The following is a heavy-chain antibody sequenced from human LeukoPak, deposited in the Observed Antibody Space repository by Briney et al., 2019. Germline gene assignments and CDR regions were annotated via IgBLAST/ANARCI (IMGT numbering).Heavy chain of an antibody. CDR2: IYTSGST. V-gene: IGHV4-4*07. CDR3: AREGYSYGSYYYYYMDV. CDR1: GGSISSYY. J-gene: IGHJ6*03. Sequence: PSETLSLTCTVSGGSISSYYWSWIRQPAGKGLEWIGRIYTSGSTNYNPSLKSRVTMSVDTSKNQFSLKLSSVTAADTAVYYCAREGYSYGSYYYYYMDVWGKGTTVTISS. D-gene: IGHD5-18*01.